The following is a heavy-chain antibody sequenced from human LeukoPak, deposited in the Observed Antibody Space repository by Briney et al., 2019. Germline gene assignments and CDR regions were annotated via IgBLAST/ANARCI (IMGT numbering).Heavy chain of an antibody. CDR2: INPSGGST. J-gene: IGHJ3*02. D-gene: IGHD2-2*01. V-gene: IGHV1-46*01. Sequence: ASVKVSCKASGYTFTSYYMHWVRQAPGQGLERMGIINPSGGSTSYAQNFQGKVTMTMDTSTSTVYMELSRLRSEDTDVYYCSRGCRSTSCGAFEIWGQGTMVTVSS. CDR1: GYTFTSYY. CDR3: SRGCRSTSCGAFEI.